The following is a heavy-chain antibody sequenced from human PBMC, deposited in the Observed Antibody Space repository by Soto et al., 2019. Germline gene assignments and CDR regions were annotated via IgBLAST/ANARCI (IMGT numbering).Heavy chain of an antibody. CDR3: AAKDGNYYYMDV. J-gene: IGHJ6*03. CDR1: GGSFSGYY. D-gene: IGHD1-26*01. CDR2: INHSGST. V-gene: IGHV4-34*01. Sequence: SETLSLTCAVYGGSFSGYYWSWIRQPPGKGLGWIGEINHSGSTNYNPSLKSRVTISVDTSKNQFSLKLSSVTAADTAVYCCAAKDGNYYYMDVWGKGTTVTVSS.